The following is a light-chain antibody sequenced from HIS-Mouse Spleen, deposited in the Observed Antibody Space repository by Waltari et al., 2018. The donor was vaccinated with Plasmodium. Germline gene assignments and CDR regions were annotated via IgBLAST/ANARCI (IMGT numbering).Light chain of an antibody. CDR1: LSCSND. Sequence: EIVMTQSPATLSVSPGERATLSCRASLSCSNDLAWYQQKPGQSPRLLIYGASTRATGIPARFSGSGSGTEFTLTISSLQSEDFAVYYCQKYNNWSFTFGPGTKVDIK. CDR3: QKYNNWSFT. CDR2: GAS. J-gene: IGKJ3*01. V-gene: IGKV3-15*01.